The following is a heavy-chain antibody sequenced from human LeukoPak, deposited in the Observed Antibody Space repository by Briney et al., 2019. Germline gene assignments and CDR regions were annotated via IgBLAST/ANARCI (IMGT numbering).Heavy chain of an antibody. V-gene: IGHV3-21*01. CDR1: GFTFSNYN. J-gene: IGHJ4*02. CDR2: ISSTSSYI. CDR3: ARAGIAAAGNLY. D-gene: IGHD6-13*01. Sequence: GGSLRLSCAASGFTFSNYNMNWVRQAPGKGLEWVSSISSTSSYIYYADSLEGRFTISRDNAKNSLYLQMNSLRAEDTAVYYCARAGIAAAGNLYWGQGTLVTVSS.